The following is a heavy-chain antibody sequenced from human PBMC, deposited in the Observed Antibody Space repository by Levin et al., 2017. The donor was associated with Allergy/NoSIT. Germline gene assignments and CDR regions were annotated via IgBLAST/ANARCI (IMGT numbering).Heavy chain of an antibody. CDR3: AREVLGGYVHP. D-gene: IGHD5-12*01. J-gene: IGHJ5*02. Sequence: PWASVKVSCKASGYTFNRYGITWVRQAPGQGLAWMGWISADNGDTYLAQNFQGRVTMTTDTSTNTVHMEIRSLRSDDTAVYYCAREVLGGYVHPWGQGTLVTVSS. CDR1: GYTFNRYG. CDR2: ISADNGDT. V-gene: IGHV1-18*01.